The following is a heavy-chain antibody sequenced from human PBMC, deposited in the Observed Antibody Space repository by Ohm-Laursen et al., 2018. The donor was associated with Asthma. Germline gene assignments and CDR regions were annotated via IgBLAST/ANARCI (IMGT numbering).Heavy chain of an antibody. CDR2: IYPGGAT. Sequence: SLRLSCTASGFSVSRHFMNWIRQGPEKGLEWVSDIYPGGATFYADSAKGRFTISRDDSKNTLNLQMSSLRGDDTAVYYCARGQGSGDISGSDPFDLWGQGTTVSVSS. D-gene: IGHD3-10*01. CDR3: ARGQGSGDISGSDPFDL. J-gene: IGHJ3*01. CDR1: GFSVSRHF. V-gene: IGHV3-53*01.